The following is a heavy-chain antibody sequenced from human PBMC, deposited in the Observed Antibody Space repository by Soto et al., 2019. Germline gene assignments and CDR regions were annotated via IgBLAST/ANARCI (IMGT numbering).Heavy chain of an antibody. Sequence: EVQLLESGGRLVQPGGSLTVSCAASGFTSGTYAITWVRQAPGKGLQWVSAISETSRAAYYADSVRGRFIISRDISKSTVHLQMNSLRAEDTAVYYCAKDYVIVTPHYSSLSAVWGQGTVVTVSS. CDR1: GFTSGTYA. V-gene: IGHV3-23*01. CDR3: AKDYVIVTPHYSSLSAV. J-gene: IGHJ3*01. CDR2: ISETSRAA. D-gene: IGHD6-13*01.